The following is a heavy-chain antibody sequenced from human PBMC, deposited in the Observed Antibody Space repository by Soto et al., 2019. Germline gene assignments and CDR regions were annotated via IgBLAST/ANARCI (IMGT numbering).Heavy chain of an antibody. CDR1: GYTFTSYY. D-gene: IGHD2-15*01. CDR3: ARVPRRYCSGGSCYFDY. CDR2: INPSGGST. J-gene: IGHJ4*02. V-gene: IGHV1-46*03. Sequence: GASVKVSCKASGYTFTSYYMHWVRQAPGQGLEWMGIINPSGGSTSYAQKFQGRVTMTRDTSTSTVYMELSSLRSEDTAVYYCARVPRRYCSGGSCYFDYWGQGTLVTVYS.